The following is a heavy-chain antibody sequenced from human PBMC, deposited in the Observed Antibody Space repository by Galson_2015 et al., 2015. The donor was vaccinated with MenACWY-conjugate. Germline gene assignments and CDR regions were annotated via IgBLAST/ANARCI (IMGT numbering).Heavy chain of an antibody. J-gene: IGHJ4*02. V-gene: IGHV3-74*01. CDR3: AVYCSSTRCYGASGGY. Sequence: SLRLSCADSGFTFSSYWMHWVRQAPGKGLVWVSLINSDGSSTSYADSVKGRFTISRDNAKNTLYLQMNSLRAEDTAVYYCAVYCSSTRCYGASGGYWGQGTLVTVSS. CDR2: INSDGSST. D-gene: IGHD2-2*01. CDR1: GFTFSSYW.